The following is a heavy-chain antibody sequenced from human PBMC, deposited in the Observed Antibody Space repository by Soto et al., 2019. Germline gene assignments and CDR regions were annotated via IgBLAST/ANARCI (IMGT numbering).Heavy chain of an antibody. CDR2: ISSSGSTI. Sequence: GGSLRLSCAASGFTFSDYYMSWIRQAPGKGLEWVSYISSSGSTIYYADSVKGRFTISRDNAKNSLYLQMNGLRAEDTAVYYCARDREGGYYYYYYMDVWGKGTTVTVSS. J-gene: IGHJ6*03. CDR3: ARDREGGYYYYYYMDV. V-gene: IGHV3-11*01. D-gene: IGHD1-26*01. CDR1: GFTFSDYY.